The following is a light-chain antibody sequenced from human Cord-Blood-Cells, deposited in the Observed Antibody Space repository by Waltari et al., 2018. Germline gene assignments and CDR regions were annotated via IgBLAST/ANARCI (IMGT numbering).Light chain of an antibody. J-gene: IGKJ1*01. CDR3: QQYYSYPGT. CDR1: QGISSY. V-gene: IGKV1-8*01. CDR2: AAS. Sequence: AIRMTQPPSSFSASTGDRVTITCRASQGISSYLACYQQKPGKAPKLLIYAASTLQRGVPSRFSGSGSGTDFTLTISCLQSEDFATYYCQQYYSYPGTFGQGTKVEIK.